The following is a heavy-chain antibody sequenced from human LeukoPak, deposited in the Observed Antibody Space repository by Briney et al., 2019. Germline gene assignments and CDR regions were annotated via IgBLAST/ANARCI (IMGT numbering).Heavy chain of an antibody. J-gene: IGHJ3*02. D-gene: IGHD3-9*01. Sequence: GGSLRLSCAASGFTFTTYWMHWVRQAPGKGLEWVSAISGSGDSTYYADSVKGRFTISRDNSKNTLYLQMNSLRAEDTAVYYCAKGPSTPILTGYPNDAFDIWGQGTMVTVSS. V-gene: IGHV3-23*01. CDR2: ISGSGDST. CDR1: GFTFTTYW. CDR3: AKGPSTPILTGYPNDAFDI.